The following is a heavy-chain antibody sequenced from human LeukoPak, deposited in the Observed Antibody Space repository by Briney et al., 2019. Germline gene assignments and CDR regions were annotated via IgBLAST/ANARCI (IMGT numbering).Heavy chain of an antibody. V-gene: IGHV4-31*03. J-gene: IGHJ4*02. CDR1: GDSLNSGAYY. D-gene: IGHD4-17*01. CDR2: IYYSGST. CDR3: VRSRTRGTTVDY. Sequence: SQTLSLTCTVSGDSLNSGAYYWSWIRQHPGKGLEWIGYIYYSGSTYYNPSLKSRLTISIDTSKNQFSLRLSSVTAADTSVYHCVRSRTRGTTVDYWGQGTLVTVSS.